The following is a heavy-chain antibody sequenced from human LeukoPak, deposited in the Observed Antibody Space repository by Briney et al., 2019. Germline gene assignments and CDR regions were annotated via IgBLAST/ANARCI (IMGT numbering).Heavy chain of an antibody. V-gene: IGHV3-33*06. CDR1: GFTFSSYG. J-gene: IGHJ4*02. Sequence: PGRSLRLSCAASGFTFSSYGMHWVRQAPGKGLEWVAVIWYDGSNKYYADSVKGRFTISRDNSKNTLYLQMNSLRAEDTAVYYCAKDGGYYYDSSGYSPMYYFDYWGQGTLVTVSS. CDR2: IWYDGSNK. CDR3: AKDGGYYYDSSGYSPMYYFDY. D-gene: IGHD3-22*01.